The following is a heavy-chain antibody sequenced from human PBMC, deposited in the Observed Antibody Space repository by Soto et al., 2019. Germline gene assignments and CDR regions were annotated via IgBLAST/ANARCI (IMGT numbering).Heavy chain of an antibody. J-gene: IGHJ4*02. CDR3: ARTSIAGFMDFDY. V-gene: IGHV4-30-4*01. CDR1: GCSSSMGDCY. D-gene: IGHD6-6*01. Sequence: SATRSLTSTVAGCSSSMGDCYWLWLRQPPGNGLEWIGYIYYSGSTYYNPSLKSQVTISVDTSKNQFSLKLSSVTAADTAVYYCARTSIAGFMDFDYWGQGTLVTVSA. CDR2: IYYSGST.